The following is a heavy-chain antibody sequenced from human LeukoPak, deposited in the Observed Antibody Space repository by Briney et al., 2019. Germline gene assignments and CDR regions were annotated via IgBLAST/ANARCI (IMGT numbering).Heavy chain of an antibody. J-gene: IGHJ2*01. CDR3: ASNWGPFWYFDL. D-gene: IGHD3-16*01. V-gene: IGHV4-30-4*01. CDR1: GGSISSGDYY. Sequence: SQTLSLTCTVSGGSISSGDYYWSWIRQPPGKGLEWIGYIYYSGSTYYNPSLKSRATISVDTSKNQFSLKLSSVTAADTAVYYCASNWGPFWYFDLWGRGTLVTVSS. CDR2: IYYSGST.